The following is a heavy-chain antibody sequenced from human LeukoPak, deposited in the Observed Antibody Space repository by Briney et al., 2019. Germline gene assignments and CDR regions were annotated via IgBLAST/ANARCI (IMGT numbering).Heavy chain of an antibody. CDR1: GGSFSGYY. CDR2: INHSGST. Sequence: SETLSLTCAVSGGSFSGYYWSWIRQPPGKGMEWIGEINHSGSTNYNPSLKSRVTISVDTSKNQFSLKLSSVTAADTAVYYCARGASYYDSSGSFFDYWGQGTLVTVSS. CDR3: ARGASYYDSSGSFFDY. J-gene: IGHJ4*02. D-gene: IGHD3-22*01. V-gene: IGHV4-34*01.